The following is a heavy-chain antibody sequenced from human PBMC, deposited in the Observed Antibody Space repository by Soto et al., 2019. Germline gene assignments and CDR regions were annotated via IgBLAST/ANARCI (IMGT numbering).Heavy chain of an antibody. Sequence: ASVKVSCKASGYTFTSYGISWVRQAPGQGLEWMGWISAYNGNTNYAQKLQGRVTMTTDTSTSTAYMELRSLRSDDTAVYYCARSALYCSSSSCYSDRFAPRGQRTLVTVSA. CDR2: ISAYNGNT. V-gene: IGHV1-18*01. CDR3: ARSALYCSSSSCYSDRFAP. D-gene: IGHD2-2*01. CDR1: GYTFTSYG. J-gene: IGHJ5*02.